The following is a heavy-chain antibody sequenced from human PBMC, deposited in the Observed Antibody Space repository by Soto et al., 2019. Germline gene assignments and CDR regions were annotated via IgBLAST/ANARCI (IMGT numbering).Heavy chain of an antibody. D-gene: IGHD3-22*01. J-gene: IGHJ4*02. CDR2: ISGSGGST. CDR1: GFTFSSYA. V-gene: IGHV3-23*01. Sequence: GGSLRLSCAASGFTFSSYAMSWVRQAPGKGLEWVSAISGSGGSTYYADSVKGRFTISRDNSKNTLYLQMNSLRAEDTAVYYCAKDPSLITMIVVATGGFDYWGQGTLVTVSS. CDR3: AKDPSLITMIVVATGGFDY.